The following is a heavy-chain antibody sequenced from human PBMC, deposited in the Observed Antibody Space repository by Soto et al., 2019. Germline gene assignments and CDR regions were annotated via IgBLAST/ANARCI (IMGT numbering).Heavy chain of an antibody. CDR3: ASGGGEWNYRGVDWFDP. J-gene: IGHJ5*02. Sequence: SQTLSLTCAISGDSVSSNSAAWNWIRQSPSRGLEWLGRTYYMSKWYNDYAVSVKSRITINPDTSKNQFSLQLNSVTPEDTAVYYCASGGGEWNYRGVDWFDPWGQGTLVTVS. D-gene: IGHD1-7*01. CDR1: GDSVSSNSAA. V-gene: IGHV6-1*01. CDR2: TYYMSKWYN.